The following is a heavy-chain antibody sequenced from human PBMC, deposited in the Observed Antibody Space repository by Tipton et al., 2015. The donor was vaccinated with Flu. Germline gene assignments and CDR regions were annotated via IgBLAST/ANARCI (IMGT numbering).Heavy chain of an antibody. CDR2: ISSSGSTI. Sequence: SLRLSCAASGFTFSSYEMNWVRQAPGKGLEWVSYISSSGSTIYYADSVKGRFTISRDNAKNSLYLQMNSLRAEDTAVYYCARENSGWSWFDPWGQGTLVTVSS. D-gene: IGHD3-3*01. V-gene: IGHV3-48*03. CDR1: GFTFSSYE. J-gene: IGHJ5*02. CDR3: ARENSGWSWFDP.